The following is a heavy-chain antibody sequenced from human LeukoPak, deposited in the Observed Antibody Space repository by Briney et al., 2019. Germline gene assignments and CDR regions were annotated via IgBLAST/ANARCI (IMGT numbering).Heavy chain of an antibody. Sequence: ASVKVSCKASGYTFIGYYMHWVRQAPGQGLEWMGRINPNSGGTNYAQKFQGRVTMTRDTSISTAYMELRSLRSDDTAVYYCAREFSDSSGFGGAFDIWGQGTMVTVSS. CDR2: INPNSGGT. D-gene: IGHD3-22*01. J-gene: IGHJ3*02. CDR1: GYTFIGYY. CDR3: AREFSDSSGFGGAFDI. V-gene: IGHV1-2*06.